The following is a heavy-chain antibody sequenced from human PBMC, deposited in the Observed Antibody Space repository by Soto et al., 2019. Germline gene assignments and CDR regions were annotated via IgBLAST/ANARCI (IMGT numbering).Heavy chain of an antibody. J-gene: IGHJ6*02. CDR2: IITFYGAA. D-gene: IGHD1-1*01. Sequence: QVQLVQSGAEVRKPGSSVRVSCKASGDRFSTYAINWVRQAPGQGLEWLGGIITFYGAAMYAQKFQGRVPITADELTTTTYMELSILTSEDTAVYFCARGGKERFRGPGMDVWGQGTTVTVSS. CDR1: GDRFSTYA. V-gene: IGHV1-69*01. CDR3: ARGGKERFRGPGMDV.